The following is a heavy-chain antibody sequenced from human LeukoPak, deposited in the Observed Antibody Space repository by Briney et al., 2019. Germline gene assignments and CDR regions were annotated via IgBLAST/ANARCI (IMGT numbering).Heavy chain of an antibody. CDR2: INHSGST. CDR1: GGSFSGYY. J-gene: IGHJ4*02. Sequence: PSETLSLTCAVYGGSFSGYYWSWIRQPPGKGLEWIGEINHSGSTNYNLSLKSRVTISVDTSKNQFSLKLSSVTAADTAVYYCARPAEIGVGVDYWGQGTLVTVSS. CDR3: ARPAEIGVGVDY. V-gene: IGHV4-34*01. D-gene: IGHD3-3*01.